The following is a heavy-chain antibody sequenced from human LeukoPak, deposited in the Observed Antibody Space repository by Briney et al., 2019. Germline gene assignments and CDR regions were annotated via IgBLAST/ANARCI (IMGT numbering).Heavy chain of an antibody. J-gene: IGHJ1*01. CDR2: IYYSGST. Sequence: ASETLSLTCTVSGGSISSSSYYWGWIGQPPGKGLEWIGSIYYSGSTYYNPSLKSRVTISVDTSKNQFSLKLSSVTAADTAVYYCAGGLGEAPDRWGQGTLVTVSS. CDR3: AGGLGEAPDR. D-gene: IGHD3-22*01. CDR1: GGSISSSSYY. V-gene: IGHV4-39*01.